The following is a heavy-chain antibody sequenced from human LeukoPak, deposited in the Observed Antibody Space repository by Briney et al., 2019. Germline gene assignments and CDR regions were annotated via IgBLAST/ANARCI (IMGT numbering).Heavy chain of an antibody. CDR2: IYSGVST. Sequence: GGSLRLSCAASGFTVSRNYMTWVRQAPGKGLEWVSVIYSGVSTYYADSVKGRFTISRDTSKNTVYLQMNSLRDEDTAIYYCARDRPAGSVDYWGQGTLVTVSS. D-gene: IGHD6-13*01. CDR1: GFTVSRNY. V-gene: IGHV3-66*01. J-gene: IGHJ4*02. CDR3: ARDRPAGSVDY.